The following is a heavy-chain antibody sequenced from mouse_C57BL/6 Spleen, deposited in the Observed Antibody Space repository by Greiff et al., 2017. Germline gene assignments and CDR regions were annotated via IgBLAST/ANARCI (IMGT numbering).Heavy chain of an antibody. D-gene: IGHD1-1*01. J-gene: IGHJ1*03. CDR3: ARQYYGSENWYFDV. Sequence: VQLQQSGAELVMPGASVKLSCKASGYTFTSYWMHWVKQRPGQGLEWIGEIDPSDSYTNYNQKFKGKSTLTVDKSSSTAYMQLSSLTSEDSAVYYCARQYYGSENWYFDVWGTGTTVTVSS. CDR2: IDPSDSYT. CDR1: GYTFTSYW. V-gene: IGHV1-69*01.